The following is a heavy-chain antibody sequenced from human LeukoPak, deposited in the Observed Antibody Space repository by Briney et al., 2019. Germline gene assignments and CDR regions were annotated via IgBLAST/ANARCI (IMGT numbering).Heavy chain of an antibody. CDR1: GGTFSSYA. CDR3: ASKHTYYYGMDV. Sequence: SVKVSCKASGGTFSSYAISWVRQAPGQGLEWMGGTIPIFGTANYAQKFQGRVTITADESTGTAYMELSSLRSEDTVVYYCASKHTYYYGMDVWGQGTTVTVSS. CDR2: TIPIFGTA. J-gene: IGHJ6*02. V-gene: IGHV1-69*13.